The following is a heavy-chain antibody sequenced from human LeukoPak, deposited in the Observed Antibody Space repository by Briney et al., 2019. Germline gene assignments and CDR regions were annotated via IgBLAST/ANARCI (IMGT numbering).Heavy chain of an antibody. CDR1: GGSISSSSYY. J-gene: IGHJ4*02. V-gene: IGHV4-39*01. CDR2: IYYSGST. Sequence: PSETLSLTCTVSGGSISSSSYYWGWVRQPPGKGLEWIGSIYYSGSTYYNPSLKPRDTISVDTSKNPFSLKLSSVTAADTAVYYCARQVGGNYYDNALYYFDSWGQGTLVTVSS. D-gene: IGHD3-22*01. CDR3: ARQVGGNYYDNALYYFDS.